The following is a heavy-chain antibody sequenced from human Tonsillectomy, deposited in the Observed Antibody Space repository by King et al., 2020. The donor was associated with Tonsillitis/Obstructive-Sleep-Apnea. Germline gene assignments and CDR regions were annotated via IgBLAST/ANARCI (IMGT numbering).Heavy chain of an antibody. CDR3: AKDQFGGTEADPAFDI. J-gene: IGHJ3*02. Sequence: VQLVESGGGVVQPGRSLRLSCAASGFTFSSYGMDWVRQAPGKGLEWVAVISYDGSNKYYSDSVKGRFTISRDNSKNTLHLQMNSLRPEDTAVYYCAKDQFGGTEADPAFDIWGQGEIVTVSS. CDR2: ISYDGSNK. V-gene: IGHV3-30*18. D-gene: IGHD1-26*01. CDR1: GFTFSSYG.